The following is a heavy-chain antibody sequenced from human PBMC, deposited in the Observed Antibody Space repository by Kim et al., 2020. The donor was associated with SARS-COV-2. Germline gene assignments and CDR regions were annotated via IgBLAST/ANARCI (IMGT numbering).Heavy chain of an antibody. V-gene: IGHV3-23*01. Sequence: GGSLRLSCVGSGFTFSNYAMNWVRQAPGKGLEWVSSIGGSGGGTYTADSVKGRFTTSRDDSKKTLYLQMNSLRAEDTAVYYCALRPHDYGDQYFDYWGQGTLVTVSS. CDR1: GFTFSNYA. J-gene: IGHJ4*02. D-gene: IGHD4-17*01. CDR2: IGGSGGGT. CDR3: ALRPHDYGDQYFDY.